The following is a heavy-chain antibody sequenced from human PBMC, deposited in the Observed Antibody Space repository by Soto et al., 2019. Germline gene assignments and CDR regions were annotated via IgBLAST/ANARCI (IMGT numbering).Heavy chain of an antibody. CDR3: AREGATGEYGMDV. J-gene: IGHJ6*02. CDR2: ISYDGSNK. Sequence: GGSLRLSCAASGFKFSIYAMHWVRQAPGKGLEWVAVISYDGSNKYYADSVKGRFTISRDNSKNTLYLQMNSLRAEDTAVYYCAREGATGEYGMDVWGQGTTVTVSS. CDR1: GFKFSIYA. D-gene: IGHD1-26*01. V-gene: IGHV3-30-3*01.